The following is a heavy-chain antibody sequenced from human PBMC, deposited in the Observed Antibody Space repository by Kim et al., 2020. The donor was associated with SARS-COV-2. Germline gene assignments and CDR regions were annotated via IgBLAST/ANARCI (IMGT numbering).Heavy chain of an antibody. Sequence: SETLSLTCTVSGGSISPFYWSWIRHLPGKGLEWIGYIYYIGTTTYNASLKSRAPISVDTSKNQFSLTLTSVTPADPARFYCSRDGANLKHYVDVCGKGTT. V-gene: IGHV4-59*01. CDR1: GGSISPFY. CDR3: SRDGANLKHYVDV. CDR2: IYYIGTT. J-gene: IGHJ6*03.